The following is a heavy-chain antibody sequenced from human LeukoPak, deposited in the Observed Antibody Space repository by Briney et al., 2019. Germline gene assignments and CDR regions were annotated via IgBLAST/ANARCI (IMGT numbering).Heavy chain of an antibody. CDR1: GGSISSYY. CDR2: IYTTGST. D-gene: IGHD6-13*01. CDR3: ARHEIAAAGAPDYAFDI. J-gene: IGHJ3*02. V-gene: IGHV4-4*07. Sequence: SETLSLTCTVSGGSISSYYWSWIRQPAGKGLEWIGRIYTTGSTHYNPSLKGRVTMSVDTSKNQFSLKLSSVTAADTAVYYCARHEIAAAGAPDYAFDIWGQGTMVTVSS.